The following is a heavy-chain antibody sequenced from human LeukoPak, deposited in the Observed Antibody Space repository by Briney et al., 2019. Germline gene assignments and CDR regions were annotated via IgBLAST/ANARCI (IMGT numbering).Heavy chain of an antibody. V-gene: IGHV3-21*01. Sequence: GGSLRLSCAASGFTFSSYAMSWVRQAPGKGLEWVSFISSSSSYIYYADSVKGRFTISRDNARKSVFLQMNSLRADDTALYYCARGSSSWYYFDYWGQGTLVTVSS. J-gene: IGHJ4*02. D-gene: IGHD6-13*01. CDR2: ISSSSSYI. CDR3: ARGSSSWYYFDY. CDR1: GFTFSSYA.